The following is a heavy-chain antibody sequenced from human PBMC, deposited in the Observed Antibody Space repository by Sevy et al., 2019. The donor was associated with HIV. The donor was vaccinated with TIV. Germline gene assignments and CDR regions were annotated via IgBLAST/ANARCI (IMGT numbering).Heavy chain of an antibody. D-gene: IGHD3-22*01. J-gene: IGHJ3*02. Sequence: GGSLRLSCAASGITFSGYAMNWVRQAPGKGLDWVSTIYGSAGVTYYADYVKGRFTISRDNSKNTLFLQMNNLRAEDTAVYYCAGGRFDSTGSFDAFDIWGRGTLVTVSS. V-gene: IGHV3-23*01. CDR1: GITFSGYA. CDR2: IYGSAGVT. CDR3: AGGRFDSTGSFDAFDI.